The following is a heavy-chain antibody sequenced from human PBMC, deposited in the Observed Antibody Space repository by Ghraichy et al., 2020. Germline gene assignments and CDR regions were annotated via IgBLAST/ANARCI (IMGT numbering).Heavy chain of an antibody. V-gene: IGHV3-15*07. CDR1: GFTFSNAW. CDR2: IKSKTDGGTT. D-gene: IGHD3-22*01. Sequence: GGSLRLSCAASGFTFSNAWMNWVRQAPGKGLEWVGRIKSKTDGGTTDYAAPVKGRFTISRDDSKNTLYLQMNSLKTEDTAVYYCTPSDYYDSSGYYPDYYYYYMDVWGKGTTVTVSS. CDR3: TPSDYYDSSGYYPDYYYYYMDV. J-gene: IGHJ6*03.